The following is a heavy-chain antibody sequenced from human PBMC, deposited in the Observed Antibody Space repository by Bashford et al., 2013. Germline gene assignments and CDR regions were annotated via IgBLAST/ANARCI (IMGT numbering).Heavy chain of an antibody. D-gene: IGHD6-13*01. CDR3: ARIVADFSSSWYYFDY. V-gene: IGHV2-26*01. Sequence: SGPTLVKPTETLTLTCTVSGFSLSNARMGVSWIRQPPGKALEWLAHIDWDDDKYYSTSLKSRLTISKDTSKSQVVLTMTNMDPVDTATYYCARIVADFSSSWYYFDYWGPGNPGHRLL. CDR1: GFSLSNARMG. CDR2: IDWDDDK. J-gene: IGHJ4*02.